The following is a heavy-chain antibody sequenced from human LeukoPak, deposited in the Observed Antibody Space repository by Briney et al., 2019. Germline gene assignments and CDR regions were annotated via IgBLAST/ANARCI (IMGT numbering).Heavy chain of an antibody. CDR1: GYTFTGYY. J-gene: IGHJ4*02. Sequence: ASVKASCKASGYTFTGYYMHWVRQAPGQGLEWMGWINPNSGGTNYAQKFQGRVTMTRDTSISTAYMELSRLRSDDTAVYYCAIAGAFIYYFDYWGQGTLVTVSS. CDR2: INPNSGGT. CDR3: AIAGAFIYYFDY. D-gene: IGHD2-8*02. V-gene: IGHV1-2*02.